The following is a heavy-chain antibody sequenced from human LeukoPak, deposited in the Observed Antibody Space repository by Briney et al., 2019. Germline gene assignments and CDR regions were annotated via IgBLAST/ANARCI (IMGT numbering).Heavy chain of an antibody. D-gene: IGHD3-10*01. CDR1: GYTFTSYA. J-gene: IGHJ3*02. CDR2: INTNTGNP. V-gene: IGHV7-4-1*02. Sequence: ASVKVSCKASGYTFTSYAMNWVRQAPGQGLEWMGWINTNTGNPTYAQGFTGRFVFSLDTSVSTAYLQISSLKAEDTAVDYCARARITMVRGTSYAFDIWGQGTMVTVSS. CDR3: ARARITMVRGTSYAFDI.